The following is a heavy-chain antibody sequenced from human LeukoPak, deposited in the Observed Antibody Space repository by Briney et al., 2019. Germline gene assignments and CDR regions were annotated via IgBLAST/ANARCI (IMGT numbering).Heavy chain of an antibody. CDR2: IIPIFGTA. D-gene: IGHD6-6*01. J-gene: IGHJ5*02. CDR1: GGTFSSYA. Sequence: GASVKVSCKASGGTFSSYAISWVRQAPGQGLEWMGGIIPIFGTANYAQKFQGRVTITADESTSTAYMELSSLRSEDTAVYYCARDRVEYSSLNWFDPWGQGTLVTVSS. V-gene: IGHV1-69*13. CDR3: ARDRVEYSSLNWFDP.